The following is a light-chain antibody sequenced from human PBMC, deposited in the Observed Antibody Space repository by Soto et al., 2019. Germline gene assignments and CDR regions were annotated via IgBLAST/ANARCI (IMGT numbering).Light chain of an antibody. Sequence: DIQMTQSPSTLSASVGDRVTITCRASQSISSWLAWYQQKPGKAPKLLIYDASSLESGVPSRFSGSGSGTDFTLTISSLQPEDFATYYCQQSYSRMTFGQGTKVDIK. V-gene: IGKV1-5*01. J-gene: IGKJ1*01. CDR3: QQSYSRMT. CDR2: DAS. CDR1: QSISSW.